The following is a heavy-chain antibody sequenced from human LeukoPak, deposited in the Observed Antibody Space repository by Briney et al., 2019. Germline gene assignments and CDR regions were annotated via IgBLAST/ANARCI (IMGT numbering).Heavy chain of an antibody. CDR1: GGSISSYY. Sequence: SETLSLTCTVSGGSISSYYWSWIRQPPGKGLEWIGYTYYSGSTNYNPSLKSRVTISVDTSKNQFSLKLSSVTAADTAVYYCAREAVAGVSHDAFDIWGQGTMVTVSS. J-gene: IGHJ3*02. CDR2: TYYSGST. V-gene: IGHV4-59*01. D-gene: IGHD6-19*01. CDR3: AREAVAGVSHDAFDI.